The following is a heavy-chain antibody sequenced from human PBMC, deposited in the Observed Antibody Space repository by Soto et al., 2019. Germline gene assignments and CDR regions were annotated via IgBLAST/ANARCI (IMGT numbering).Heavy chain of an antibody. CDR1: GYTFTSYG. Sequence: ASVKVPCKASGYTFTSYGISWVRQAPGQGLEWMGWISAYNGNTNYAQKLQGRVTMTTGTSKNTLYLQMNSLRAEDTAVYYCAKGDYCGGDYCLSYYYYGMNVWGQGTAVTVSS. V-gene: IGHV1-18*04. CDR2: ISAYNGNT. CDR3: AKGDYCGGDYCLSYYYYGMNV. J-gene: IGHJ6*02. D-gene: IGHD2-21*02.